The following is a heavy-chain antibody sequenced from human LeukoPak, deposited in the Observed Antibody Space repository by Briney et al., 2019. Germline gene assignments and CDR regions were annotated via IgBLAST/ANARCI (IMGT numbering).Heavy chain of an antibody. CDR2: MNPNSGNT. D-gene: IGHD5-18*01. Sequence: ASVKVSCKASGYTFTSYDINWVRQATGQGLEWMGWMNPNSGNTGYAQKFQGRVTMTRSTSISTAYMELSSLRSEDTAVYYCAGGVDTAIPSDYWGQGTLVTVSS. J-gene: IGHJ4*02. CDR3: AGGVDTAIPSDY. V-gene: IGHV1-8*01. CDR1: GYTFTSYD.